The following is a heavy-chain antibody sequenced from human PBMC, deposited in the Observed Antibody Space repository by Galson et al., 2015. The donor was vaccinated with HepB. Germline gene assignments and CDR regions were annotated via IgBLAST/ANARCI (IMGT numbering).Heavy chain of an antibody. Sequence: SLRLSCAGAGFDFKIYWIHWVRQGPGKGLEWVSHSVGDGSITTYADSVRGRFTISRDNAKNTVYLQMNSLRAEDTAVYYCARDGVGESDLDYWGQGTLVTVSS. D-gene: IGHD1-26*01. J-gene: IGHJ4*02. CDR2: SVGDGSIT. CDR1: GFDFKIYW. CDR3: ARDGVGESDLDY. V-gene: IGHV3-74*01.